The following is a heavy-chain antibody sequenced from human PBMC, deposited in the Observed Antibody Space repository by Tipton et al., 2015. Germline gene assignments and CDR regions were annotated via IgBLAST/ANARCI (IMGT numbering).Heavy chain of an antibody. CDR2: IYPGDSNT. CDR3: ARQQMSLTFSDY. J-gene: IGHJ4*02. CDR1: GYSFTSYW. Sequence: QSGPEVKKPGESLKISCKGSGYSFTSYWIGWVRQMPGKGLEWTGIIYPGDSNTRYSPSFQGQVTMSADKSINTAYLQWSTLKASDTAMYYCARQQMSLTFSDYWGQGTLVTVSS. D-gene: IGHD1-20*01. V-gene: IGHV5-51*01.